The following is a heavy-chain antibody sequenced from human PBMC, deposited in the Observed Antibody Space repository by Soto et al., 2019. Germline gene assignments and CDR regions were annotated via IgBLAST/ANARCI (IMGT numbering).Heavy chain of an antibody. D-gene: IGHD2-8*01. CDR2: ISGYNGDT. Sequence: QGQLVQSGGDVKKPGASVKVSCKASGYTFSRYGISWVRQAPGQGLEWMGWISGYNGDTNYARRFQGRVTMTIDTSTTTAYMELRGRTSDDTAIYYCAKNGQPPYYYYGLDVWGQGTTVTVSS. CDR3: AKNGQPPYYYYGLDV. V-gene: IGHV1-18*01. J-gene: IGHJ6*02. CDR1: GYTFSRYG.